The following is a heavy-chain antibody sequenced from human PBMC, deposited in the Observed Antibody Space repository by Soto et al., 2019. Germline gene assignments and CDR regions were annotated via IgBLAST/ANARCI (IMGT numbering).Heavy chain of an antibody. CDR1: GFIFGDYY. V-gene: IGHV3-9*01. J-gene: IGHJ4*02. D-gene: IGHD2-2*01. Sequence: GGSLRLSCVASGFIFGDYYIHWVRQVPGKGLEWVSSITSNSDAIKYADSVKGRFTLSRDNAKNSMYLEMNSLRVEDTAFYFCVKGTFSSSKVIFDYWGQGTLVTVSS. CDR3: VKGTFSSSKVIFDY. CDR2: ITSNSDAI.